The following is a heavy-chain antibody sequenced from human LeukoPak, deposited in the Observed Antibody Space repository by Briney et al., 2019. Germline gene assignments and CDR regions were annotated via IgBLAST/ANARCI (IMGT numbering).Heavy chain of an antibody. Sequence: GGSLRLSCAASGCTFSYYWMSWVRQAPGKGLEWVANIKQDGSELHYVDSVKGRFTISRDNAKNSLYLQMNSLRAEDTAVYYCARGDNPDYWGQGTLVTVSS. D-gene: IGHD1-14*01. CDR2: IKQDGSEL. J-gene: IGHJ4*02. CDR1: GCTFSYYW. V-gene: IGHV3-7*04. CDR3: ARGDNPDY.